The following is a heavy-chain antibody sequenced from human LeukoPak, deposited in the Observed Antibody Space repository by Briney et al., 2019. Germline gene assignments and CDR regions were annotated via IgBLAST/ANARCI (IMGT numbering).Heavy chain of an antibody. J-gene: IGHJ5*02. CDR3: ARVNVVTGNWFDP. D-gene: IGHD2-21*02. Sequence: GASVKVSCKASGYTFTSYDINWVRQATGQGLEWMGWMNPNSGNTGYAQRFQGRVTMTRNTSISTAYMELSSLRSEDTAVYYCARVNVVTGNWFDPWGQGTLVTVSS. CDR2: MNPNSGNT. V-gene: IGHV1-8*01. CDR1: GYTFTSYD.